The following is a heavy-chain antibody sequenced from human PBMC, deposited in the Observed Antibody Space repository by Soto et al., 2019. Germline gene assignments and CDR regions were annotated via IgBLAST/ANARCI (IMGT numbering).Heavy chain of an antibody. J-gene: IGHJ5*01. CDR2: IYKSATT. Sequence: SETLSLTCSVSGDSISNLDYFWAWIRQPPGQALEYIGYIYKSATTYYNPSFESRVAISVDTSKSQFSLNVTPVTAADTAVYFCARGRYCLTGRCFPNWFDSWGQGALVTVSS. V-gene: IGHV4-30-4*01. CDR1: GDSISNLDYF. CDR3: ARGRYCLTGRCFPNWFDS. D-gene: IGHD7-27*01.